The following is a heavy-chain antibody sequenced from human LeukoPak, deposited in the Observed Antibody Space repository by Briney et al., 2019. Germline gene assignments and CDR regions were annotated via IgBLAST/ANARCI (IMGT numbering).Heavy chain of an antibody. V-gene: IGHV3-7*01. CDR2: IKRDGSEK. Sequence: GGSLRLSCAASAFTFSNYWMTWVRQAPGKGLEWVANIKRDGSEKYYVDSVKGRFTISRDNAKNSLYLQMHSLRVEDTAGYFCAKERETYNDYWGQGTLVTVSS. CDR3: AKERETYNDY. CDR1: AFTFSNYW. D-gene: IGHD1-1*01. J-gene: IGHJ4*02.